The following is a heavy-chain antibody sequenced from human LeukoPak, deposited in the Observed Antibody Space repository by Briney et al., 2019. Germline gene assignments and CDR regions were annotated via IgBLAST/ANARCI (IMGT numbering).Heavy chain of an antibody. CDR1: GYTFTGYY. J-gene: IGHJ4*02. Sequence: GASVKVSCKASGYTFTGYYMHWVRQAPGQGLEWMGWINPNSGGTNYAQKFQGRVTMTTDTSTTTAYMELRSLRSDDTAVYYCARGGRGDYVTDWGQGTLVTVSS. CDR3: ARGGRGDYVTD. V-gene: IGHV1-2*02. D-gene: IGHD2-21*02. CDR2: INPNSGGT.